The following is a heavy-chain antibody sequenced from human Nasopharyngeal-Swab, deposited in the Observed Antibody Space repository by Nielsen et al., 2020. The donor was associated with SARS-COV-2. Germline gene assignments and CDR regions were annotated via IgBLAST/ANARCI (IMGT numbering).Heavy chain of an antibody. CDR1: GGSISSYY. D-gene: IGHD3-10*01. Sequence: SCTVSGGSISSYYWSWIRQPPGKGLEWIGYIYYSGSTNYNPSLKSRVTISVDTSKNQFSLKLSSVTAADTAVYYCARDRGLYGSGPYGMDVWGQGTTVTVSS. CDR3: ARDRGLYGSGPYGMDV. J-gene: IGHJ6*02. CDR2: IYYSGST. V-gene: IGHV4-59*01.